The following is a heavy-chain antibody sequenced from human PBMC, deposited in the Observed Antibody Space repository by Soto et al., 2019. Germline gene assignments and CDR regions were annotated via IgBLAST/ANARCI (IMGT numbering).Heavy chain of an antibody. CDR3: ARVAGEGVIAPNWFDP. D-gene: IGHD3-16*02. J-gene: IGHJ5*02. CDR2: IYSGGST. CDR1: GFTVSSNY. Sequence: GGSLRLSCAASGFTVSSNYMSWVRQAPGKGLEWVSVIYSGGSTYYADSVKGRFTISRHNSKNTLYLQMNSLRAEDTAVYYCARVAGEGVIAPNWFDPWGQGTLVTVSS. V-gene: IGHV3-53*04.